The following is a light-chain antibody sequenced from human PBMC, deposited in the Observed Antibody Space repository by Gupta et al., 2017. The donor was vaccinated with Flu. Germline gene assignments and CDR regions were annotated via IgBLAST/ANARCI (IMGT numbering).Light chain of an antibody. CDR2: EAT. J-gene: IGLJ1*01. CDR3: CAYVGAFC. V-gene: IGLV2-23*01. CDR1: SRDLDL. Sequence: QSALTQPASVTGSPGQSITISCTGTSRDLDLVSWYQQQPGKATKLIIYEATERPSGVSNRFSGSKAGNTASLTVSGLRAEDEADYYCCAYVGAFCFGTGTKVSVL.